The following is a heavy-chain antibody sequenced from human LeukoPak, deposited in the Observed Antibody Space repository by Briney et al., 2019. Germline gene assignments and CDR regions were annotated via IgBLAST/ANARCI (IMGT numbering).Heavy chain of an antibody. CDR3: ARVSDYDTPDY. D-gene: IGHD3-22*01. CDR2: IIPIFGTA. CDR1: GGTFSSYA. Sequence: ASVKVSCKSSGGTFSSYAISWVRQAPGQGLEWMGGIIPIFGTANYAQKFQGRVTITADKSTSTAYMELSSLRSEDTAVYYCARVSDYDTPDYWGQGTLVTVSS. V-gene: IGHV1-69*06. J-gene: IGHJ4*02.